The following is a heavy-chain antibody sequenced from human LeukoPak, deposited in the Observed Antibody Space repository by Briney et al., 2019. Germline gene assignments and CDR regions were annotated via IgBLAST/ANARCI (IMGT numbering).Heavy chain of an antibody. CDR1: GFTFSAYS. D-gene: IGHD2-2*01. J-gene: IGHJ4*02. V-gene: IGHV3-48*04. Sequence: GGSLRLSCAASGFTFSAYSMNWVRQAPGKGLEWVSFISAGRSSMHYADSGKGRFTISRDNARNSLFLQMNSLRVEDTGVYYCVRDAGSTSVRGDYWGQGALVTVSS. CDR3: VRDAGSTSVRGDY. CDR2: ISAGRSSM.